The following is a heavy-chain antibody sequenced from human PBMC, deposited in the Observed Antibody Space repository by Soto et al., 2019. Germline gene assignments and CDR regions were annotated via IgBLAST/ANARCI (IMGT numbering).Heavy chain of an antibody. CDR2: INPDSGAT. Sequence: HEHLVQSGAEVKRPGASLKVSCKASGYSFTGYYIHWVRQAPEQGLEWMGWINPDSGATNYAQNFQGRVTLTSDTSIRTASMDLTRLTSDDTAVYYCARGDYGTGGYPFPHFDYWGQGTLVIVSS. D-gene: IGHD2-8*02. CDR1: GYSFTGYY. CDR3: ARGDYGTGGYPFPHFDY. V-gene: IGHV1-2*02. J-gene: IGHJ4*02.